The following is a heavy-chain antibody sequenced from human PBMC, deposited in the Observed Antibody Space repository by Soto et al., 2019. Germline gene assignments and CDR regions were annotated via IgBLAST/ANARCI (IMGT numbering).Heavy chain of an antibody. J-gene: IGHJ5*01. CDR3: AHSHFEILTGPFDS. D-gene: IGHD3-9*01. CDR1: GFSLTDTGAT. V-gene: IGHV2-5*01. CDR2: IYWYDDK. Sequence: QITLKESGPTLVQPTQTLTLTCTFSGFSLTDTGATVGWNRQAPGKGLEWLALIYWYDDKRHNPSLKNRLTIAKDTSRNQVILTLSNVGPVDTATYYCAHSHFEILTGPFDSWGPGTLVTVSS.